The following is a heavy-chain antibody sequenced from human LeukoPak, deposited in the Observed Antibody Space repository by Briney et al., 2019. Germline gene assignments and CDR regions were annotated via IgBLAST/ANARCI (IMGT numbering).Heavy chain of an antibody. CDR2: IIPILGIA. Sequence: TSVKVSCKASGGTFSSYAISWVRQAPGQGLEWMGRIIPILGIANYAQKFQGRVTITADKSTSTAYMELSSLRSEDTAVYYCARDAVFRSGRNYFDYWGQGTLVTVSS. D-gene: IGHD2-15*01. V-gene: IGHV1-69*04. J-gene: IGHJ4*02. CDR3: ARDAVFRSGRNYFDY. CDR1: GGTFSSYA.